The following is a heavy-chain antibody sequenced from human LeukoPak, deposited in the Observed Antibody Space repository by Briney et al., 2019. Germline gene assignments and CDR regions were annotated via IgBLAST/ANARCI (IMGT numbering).Heavy chain of an antibody. J-gene: IGHJ6*02. CDR1: GFTFSSYE. V-gene: IGHV3-48*03. CDR3: ARWQIVVAHYYYYGMDV. Sequence: AGGSLRLSCAASGFTFSSYEMNWVRQAPGKGLEWVSYISSSSSTIYYADSVKGRFTISRDNAKNSLYLQMNSLRAEDTAVYYCARWQIVVAHYYYYGMDVWGQGTTVTVSS. CDR2: ISSSSSTI. D-gene: IGHD3-22*01.